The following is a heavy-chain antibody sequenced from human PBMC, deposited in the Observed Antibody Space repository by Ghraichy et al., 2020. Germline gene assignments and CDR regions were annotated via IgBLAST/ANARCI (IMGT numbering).Heavy chain of an antibody. V-gene: IGHV1-69*13. Sequence: SVKVSCKASGGTFSSYAISWVRQAPGQGLEWMGGIIPIFGTANYAQKFQGRVTITADESTSTAYMELSSLRSEDTAVYYCARAIRLCGGDCYSEYYFDYWGQGTLVTVSS. J-gene: IGHJ4*02. CDR1: GGTFSSYA. CDR2: IIPIFGTA. D-gene: IGHD2-21*01. CDR3: ARAIRLCGGDCYSEYYFDY.